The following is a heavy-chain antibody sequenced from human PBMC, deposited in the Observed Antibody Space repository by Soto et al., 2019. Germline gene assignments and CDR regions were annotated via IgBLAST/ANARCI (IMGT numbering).Heavy chain of an antibody. CDR2: IYYSGST. Sequence: SETLSLTCTVSGGSISSGGYYWSWIRQHPGKGLEWIGYIYYSGSTYYNPSLKSRVTISVDTSKNQFSLKLSSVTAADTAVYYCARVGDINWFDPWGQGTLVTVSS. J-gene: IGHJ5*02. CDR1: GGSISSGGYY. CDR3: ARVGDINWFDP. D-gene: IGHD2-15*01. V-gene: IGHV4-31*03.